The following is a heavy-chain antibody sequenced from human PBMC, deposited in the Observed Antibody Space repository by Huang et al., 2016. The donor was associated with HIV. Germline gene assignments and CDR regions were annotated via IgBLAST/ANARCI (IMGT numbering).Heavy chain of an antibody. Sequence: QVQLVQSGAEVKKPGASVKVSCKASGYTFTNYGISCVRQAPGQGLEWMGWISGNSGNTKYAQKLQGRVTMTTDTSRTMTTVYMELRSLRSDDTAVYYCARDSGYYYGDAFDFWGQGTMVTVSS. V-gene: IGHV1-18*04. D-gene: IGHD3-22*01. J-gene: IGHJ3*01. CDR3: ARDSGYYYGDAFDF. CDR2: ISGNSGNT. CDR1: GYTFTNYG.